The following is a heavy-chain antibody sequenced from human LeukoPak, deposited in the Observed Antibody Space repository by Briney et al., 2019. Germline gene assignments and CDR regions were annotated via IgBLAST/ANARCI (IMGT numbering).Heavy chain of an antibody. Sequence: SETLSLICSVSGGSISSYYWSWIRQPPGKGLEWIGYIYYSGSTNYNPSLKSRVTISVDTSKNQFSLKLSSVTAADTAVYYCARVPFLWYFDYWGHGTLVTVSS. CDR2: IYYSGST. D-gene: IGHD2-21*01. V-gene: IGHV4-59*01. CDR3: ARVPFLWYFDY. CDR1: GGSISSYY. J-gene: IGHJ4*01.